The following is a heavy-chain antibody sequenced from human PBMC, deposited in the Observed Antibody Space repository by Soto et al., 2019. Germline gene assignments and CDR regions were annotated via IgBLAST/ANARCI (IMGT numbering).Heavy chain of an antibody. CDR1: GFTFSSYS. CDR3: ARDRTIRFLEWLSPFDY. J-gene: IGHJ4*02. V-gene: IGHV3-48*02. D-gene: IGHD3-3*01. Sequence: GGSLRLSCAASGFTFSSYSMNWVRQAPGKGLEWVSYISSSSSTIYYADSVKGRFTISRDNAKNSLYLQMNSLRDEDTAVYYCARDRTIRFLEWLSPFDYWGQGTLVTVSS. CDR2: ISSSSSTI.